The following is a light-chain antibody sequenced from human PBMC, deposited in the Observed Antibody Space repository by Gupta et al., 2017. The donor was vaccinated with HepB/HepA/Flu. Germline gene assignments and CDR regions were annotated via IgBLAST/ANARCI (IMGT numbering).Light chain of an antibody. CDR1: QSVSRN. V-gene: IGKV3-15*01. J-gene: IGKJ1*01. CDR2: GAS. CDR3: RQYNNWPPWT. Sequence: EIVMMQSPATLSVSPGERATLSCRASQSVSRNLAWYQQKPGQAPRVLIYGASTRATGIPARFSGSGSWTEFTLTISSLESEDFAIYYCRQYNNWPPWTFGQGTKVEIK.